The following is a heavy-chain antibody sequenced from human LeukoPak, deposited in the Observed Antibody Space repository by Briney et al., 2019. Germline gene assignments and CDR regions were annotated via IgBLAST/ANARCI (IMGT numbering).Heavy chain of an antibody. J-gene: IGHJ4*02. CDR1: GGSLSGYY. CDR3: ARVGHGGNSGDY. D-gene: IGHD4-23*01. Sequence: SQTLSLTCAVYGGSLSGYYWSWIRQPPGKGLEWIGEINHSGSTNNNPSLKSRVTISIETSKNQFSLKVTSVIAADTAVYYCARVGHGGNSGDYWGQGTLVTVSS. CDR2: INHSGST. V-gene: IGHV4-34*01.